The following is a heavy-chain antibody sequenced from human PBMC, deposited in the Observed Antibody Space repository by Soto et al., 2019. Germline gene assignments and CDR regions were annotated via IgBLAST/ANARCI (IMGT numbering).Heavy chain of an antibody. CDR3: ARIVRYFGELETYNWFDP. CDR2: IYWNDDK. Sequence: SGPTLVNPTQTLTLTCTFSGFSLSTSGVGVGWIRQPPGKALEWLALIYWNDDKRYSPSLKSRLTITKDTSKSQVVLTMTNMDPVDTATYFCARIVRYFGELETYNWFDPWGQGTLVTVSS. CDR1: GFSLSTSGVG. D-gene: IGHD3-10*01. J-gene: IGHJ5*02. V-gene: IGHV2-5*01.